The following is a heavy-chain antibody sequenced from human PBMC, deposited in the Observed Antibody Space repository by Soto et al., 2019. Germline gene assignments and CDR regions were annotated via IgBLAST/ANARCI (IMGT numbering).Heavy chain of an antibody. D-gene: IGHD6-13*01. CDR2: MNPNSGNT. CDR1: GYTFTSYD. V-gene: IGHV1-8*01. J-gene: IGHJ6*02. CDR3: ARGSIAAADPSYYYYGMDV. Sequence: GASVKVSCKASGYTFTSYDINWVRQATGQGLEWMGWMNPNSGNTGYAQKFQGRVTMTRNTSISTAYMELSSLRSEDTAVYYCARGSIAAADPSYYYYGMDVWGQGTTVTVSS.